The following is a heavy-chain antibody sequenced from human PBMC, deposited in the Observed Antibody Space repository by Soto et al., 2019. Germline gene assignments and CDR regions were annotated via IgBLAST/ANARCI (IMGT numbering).Heavy chain of an antibody. Sequence: QVQLVQSGAEVKKPGSSVKVSCKASGGTFSSYAISWVRQAPGQGLEWLGGIIPIFGTANYAQKFQGRVTITADKATTTAYMELSSRRSEDAAVYYCARAGYCSSTSCYRVGYYYYYYGMDVWGQGTTVTVSS. J-gene: IGHJ6*02. CDR1: GGTFSSYA. D-gene: IGHD2-2*02. CDR3: ARAGYCSSTSCYRVGYYYYYYGMDV. V-gene: IGHV1-69*06. CDR2: IIPIFGTA.